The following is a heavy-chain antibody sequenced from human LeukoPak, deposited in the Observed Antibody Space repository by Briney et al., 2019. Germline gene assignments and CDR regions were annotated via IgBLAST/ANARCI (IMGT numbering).Heavy chain of an antibody. CDR3: AREQTGDQNFDC. D-gene: IGHD7-27*01. Sequence: SQTLSLTCAISGDSVSSNTAAWNWIRQSPSRGLESLGRTYYRSKWYNNYAVSVKSRISINPDTPKNQFSLQLKSVTPEDTAVYYCAREQTGDQNFDCWGQGTLVTVSS. V-gene: IGHV6-1*01. J-gene: IGHJ4*02. CDR1: GDSVSSNTAA. CDR2: TYYRSKWYN.